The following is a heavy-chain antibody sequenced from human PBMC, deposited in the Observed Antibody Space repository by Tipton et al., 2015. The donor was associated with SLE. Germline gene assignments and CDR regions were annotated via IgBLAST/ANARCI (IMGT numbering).Heavy chain of an antibody. J-gene: IGHJ3*02. CDR3: ASPGGGSGSFDAFDI. D-gene: IGHD3-10*01. CDR1: GGSISSHY. CDR2: IYYNGNT. Sequence: LRLSCTISGGSISSHYCSWIRQHPGKALEWIGYIYYNGNTYYNPSLKSRATISADTSNNEFSLRLTSVTAADTAIYYCASPGGGSGSFDAFDIWGQGTMVTVSS. V-gene: IGHV4-31*03.